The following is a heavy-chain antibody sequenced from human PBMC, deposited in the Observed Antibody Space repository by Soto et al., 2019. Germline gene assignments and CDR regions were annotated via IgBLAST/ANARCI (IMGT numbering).Heavy chain of an antibody. V-gene: IGHV3-30*18. Sequence: PGGSLRLSCAASGFTFSSYGMHWVRQAPGKGLEWVAVISYDGSNKYYADSVKGRFTISRDNSKNTLYLQMNSLRAEDTAVYYCAKEGRPYCSGGSCYWFDPWGQGTLVTVSS. CDR2: ISYDGSNK. CDR1: GFTFSSYG. J-gene: IGHJ5*02. CDR3: AKEGRPYCSGGSCYWFDP. D-gene: IGHD2-15*01.